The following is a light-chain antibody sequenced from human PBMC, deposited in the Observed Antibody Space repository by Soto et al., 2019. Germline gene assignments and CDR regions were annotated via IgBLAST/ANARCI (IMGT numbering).Light chain of an antibody. CDR3: SSYVRSSPMV. CDR1: SIDVGS. Sequence: QSALTQPASVSGSPGQSVTISCTGSSIDVGSVSWYQQHPGKAPKFMLYEVSKRPAGVSNRFSGSKSGNTASLTISGLQAEDEADYYCSSYVRSSPMVFGGGTQLTVL. CDR2: EVS. J-gene: IGLJ2*01. V-gene: IGLV2-23*02.